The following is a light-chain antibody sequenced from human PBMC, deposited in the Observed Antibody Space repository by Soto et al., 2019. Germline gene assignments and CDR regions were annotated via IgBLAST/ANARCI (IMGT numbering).Light chain of an antibody. Sequence: DIQMTQSPSSLSASVGDRVTITCRASQAIDNYLAWYQQKPGKVPTVLIYSTSTLKSGVPSRFSGSGSGTDFTLTISSLQPEDVATYYCQKYNSARETFGQGTKVDIK. V-gene: IGKV1-27*01. J-gene: IGKJ1*01. CDR3: QKYNSARET. CDR1: QAIDNY. CDR2: STS.